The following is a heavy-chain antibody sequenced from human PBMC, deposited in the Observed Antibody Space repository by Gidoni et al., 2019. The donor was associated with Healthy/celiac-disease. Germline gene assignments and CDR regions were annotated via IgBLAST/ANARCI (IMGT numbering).Heavy chain of an antibody. Sequence: QVQLVQSGAAVKKPGSSVKVSCKASGGTFSSYAIRWVRQAPGQGLEWMGGIIPIFGTANYAQKFQGRVTITADESTSTAYMELSSLRSEDTAVYYCARLRGRITIFGVVTPPDAFDIWGQGTMVTVSS. CDR2: IIPIFGTA. J-gene: IGHJ3*02. CDR1: GGTFSSYA. D-gene: IGHD3-3*01. CDR3: ARLRGRITIFGVVTPPDAFDI. V-gene: IGHV1-69*01.